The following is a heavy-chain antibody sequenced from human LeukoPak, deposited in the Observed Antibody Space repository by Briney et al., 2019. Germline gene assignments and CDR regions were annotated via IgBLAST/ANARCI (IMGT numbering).Heavy chain of an antibody. V-gene: IGHV3-23*01. CDR1: GFTFSNYA. CDR3: PKNRGQWLVPFDY. Sequence: PGGSLRLSCAASGFTFSNYAMSWVRQAPGKGLEWVSSMSGSGGSTYYADSVKGRFTISRDNSKNTLYLQMNNLRAEDTALYCCPKNRGQWLVPFDYWGQGTLVTVSS. D-gene: IGHD6-19*01. CDR2: MSGSGGST. J-gene: IGHJ4*02.